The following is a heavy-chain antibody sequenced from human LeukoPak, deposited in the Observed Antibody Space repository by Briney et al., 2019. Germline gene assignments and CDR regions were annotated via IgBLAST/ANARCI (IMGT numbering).Heavy chain of an antibody. Sequence: SETLSLTCTVSGGSISSSSYYWGWIRQPPGKGLEWIGSIYYSGSTYYNPSLKSRVTISVDTSKNQFSLKLSSVTAADTAVYYCACTWEYSSSPEGGDFDYWGQGTLVTVSS. CDR3: ACTWEYSSSPEGGDFDY. CDR2: IYYSGST. V-gene: IGHV4-39*01. CDR1: GGSISSSSYY. J-gene: IGHJ4*02. D-gene: IGHD6-6*01.